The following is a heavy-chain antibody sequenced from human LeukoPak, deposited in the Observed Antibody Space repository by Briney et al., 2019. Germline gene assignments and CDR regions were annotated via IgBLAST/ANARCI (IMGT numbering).Heavy chain of an antibody. J-gene: IGHJ4*02. CDR2: IIPILGTA. D-gene: IGHD1-26*01. V-gene: IGHV1-69*13. CDR3: ARGGYSGSYHIDY. CDR1: GGTFSSYA. Sequence: SVKVSCKASGGTFSSYAISWVRQAPGQGLEWMGGIIPILGTANYAQKFQGRVTITADESTSTAYMELSSLRSEDTAVYYCARGGYSGSYHIDYWGQGTLVTVSS.